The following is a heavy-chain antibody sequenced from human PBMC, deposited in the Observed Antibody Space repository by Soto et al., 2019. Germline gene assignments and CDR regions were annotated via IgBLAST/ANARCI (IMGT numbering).Heavy chain of an antibody. Sequence: XGSLSLSCSAAGVTFSSYAMHLVRQAPGKGLEYVSAISSNGGSTYYADSVKGRFTISRDNSKNTLYLQMSSLRAEDTAVYYCVKDNSGSYIAFDIWGQGTMVTVSS. CDR1: GVTFSSYA. J-gene: IGHJ3*02. CDR2: ISSNGGST. V-gene: IGHV3-64D*06. D-gene: IGHD1-26*01. CDR3: VKDNSGSYIAFDI.